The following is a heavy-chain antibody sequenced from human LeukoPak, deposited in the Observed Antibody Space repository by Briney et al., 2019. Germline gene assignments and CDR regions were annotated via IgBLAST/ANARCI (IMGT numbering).Heavy chain of an antibody. CDR1: GYSFSTYW. CDR2: IYPGDSDT. V-gene: IGHV5-51*01. J-gene: IGHJ4*02. D-gene: IGHD3-22*01. Sequence: GESLKISCKGSGYSFSTYWIAWVRQMPGKGLEWMGIIYPGDSDTRYSPSFQGQVTISADKSITTAYLQWSSLKASDTAMYYCARLLNYDDLDYWGQGTLVTVSP. CDR3: ARLLNYDDLDY.